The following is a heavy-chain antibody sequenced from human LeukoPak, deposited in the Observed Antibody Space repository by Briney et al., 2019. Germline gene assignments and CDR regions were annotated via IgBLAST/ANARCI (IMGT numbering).Heavy chain of an antibody. D-gene: IGHD5-24*01. CDR1: GGSISSYY. J-gene: IGHJ3*02. CDR2: IYYSGST. Sequence: SETLSLTCTVSGGSISSYYWSWIRQPPGKGLEWTGYIYYSGSTNYNPSLKSRVTISVDTSKNQFSLKLSSVTAADTAVYYCARVGRWLQFKAHDAFDIWGQGTMVTVSS. V-gene: IGHV4-59*08. CDR3: ARVGRWLQFKAHDAFDI.